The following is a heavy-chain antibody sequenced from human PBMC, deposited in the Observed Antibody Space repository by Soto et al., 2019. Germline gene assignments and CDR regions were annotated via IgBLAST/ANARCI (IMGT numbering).Heavy chain of an antibody. Sequence: PGGSLRLSCAASGFTFSSYGMHWVRQAPGKGLEWVAVIWYDGSNKYYADSVKGRFTISRDNSKNTLYLQMNSLRAEDTAVYYCARDVYSIAAAGMESYYYYGMDVWGQGTTVTVSS. V-gene: IGHV3-33*01. D-gene: IGHD6-13*01. CDR3: ARDVYSIAAAGMESYYYYGMDV. J-gene: IGHJ6*02. CDR2: IWYDGSNK. CDR1: GFTFSSYG.